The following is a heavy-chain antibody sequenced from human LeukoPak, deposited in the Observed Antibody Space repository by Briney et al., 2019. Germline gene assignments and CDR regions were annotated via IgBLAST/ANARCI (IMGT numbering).Heavy chain of an antibody. CDR2: IIPIFGTA. CDR3: ASYSCSGGSCYSEKVNYYYYYMDV. V-gene: IGHV1-69*01. J-gene: IGHJ6*03. CDR1: GGTFSSYA. Sequence: ASVKVSCKASGGTFSSYAISWVRQAPGQGLEWMGGIIPIFGTANYAQKFQGRVTITADESTSTAYMELSSLRSEDTAVYYCASYSCSGGSCYSEKVNYYYYYMDVWGKGTTVTISS. D-gene: IGHD2-15*01.